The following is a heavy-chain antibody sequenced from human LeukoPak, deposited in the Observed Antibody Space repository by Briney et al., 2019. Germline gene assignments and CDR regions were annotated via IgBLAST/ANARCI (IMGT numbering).Heavy chain of an antibody. CDR3: ARSTHGSGSYIDY. J-gene: IGHJ4*02. CDR2: ISPSGGST. CDR1: GYTFTSNY. D-gene: IGHD3-10*01. V-gene: IGHV1-46*01. Sequence: ASVKVSCKAFGYTFTSNYMHWVRQAPGQGPEWMGVISPSGGSTTYAQKFQGRVTLTRDMSTSTDYLELSSLRSEDTAVYYCARSTHGSGSYIDYWGQGTLVTVSS.